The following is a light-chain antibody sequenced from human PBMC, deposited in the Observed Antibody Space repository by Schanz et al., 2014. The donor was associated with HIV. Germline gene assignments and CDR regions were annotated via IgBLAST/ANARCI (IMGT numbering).Light chain of an antibody. CDR2: DAS. CDR3: QQYNSYQ. Sequence: DIQMTQSPSSLSASVGDRITITCQASQDITNYLNWYQQKPGKAPKLLIYDASNLETGVPSRFSGSGSGTDFTFTISSLQPEDIATYYCQQYNSYQFGQGTKVEIK. CDR1: QDITNY. V-gene: IGKV1-33*01. J-gene: IGKJ1*01.